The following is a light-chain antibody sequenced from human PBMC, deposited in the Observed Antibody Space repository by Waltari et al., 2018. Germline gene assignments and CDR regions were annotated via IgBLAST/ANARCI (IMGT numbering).Light chain of an antibody. CDR2: AAS. CDR3: QQSYSPLT. Sequence: DFQMTQSPSSLSASVGDRVAITCRASQSISTYLNWYQQKPGKAPNLLIYAASSLQSGVPSRSSGSGPGTDFIPTISSLQPENFATYYGQQSYSPLTFGGGTKVEI. V-gene: IGKV1-39*01. J-gene: IGKJ4*01. CDR1: QSISTY.